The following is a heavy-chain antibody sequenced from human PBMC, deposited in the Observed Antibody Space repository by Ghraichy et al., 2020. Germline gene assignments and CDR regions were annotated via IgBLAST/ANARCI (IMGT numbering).Heavy chain of an antibody. D-gene: IGHD6-19*01. CDR1: GFTFSRHW. V-gene: IGHV3-74*01. Sequence: GGSLRLSCAASGFTFSRHWMHWVRQVPGKGLVWVSRINSDGSSTSYADSVKGRFTISRDNAENTLYLQMNSLRAEDAAVYYCVTIGFRAVAGTLVDCWGQGTLVTVSS. J-gene: IGHJ4*02. CDR2: INSDGSST. CDR3: VTIGFRAVAGTLVDC.